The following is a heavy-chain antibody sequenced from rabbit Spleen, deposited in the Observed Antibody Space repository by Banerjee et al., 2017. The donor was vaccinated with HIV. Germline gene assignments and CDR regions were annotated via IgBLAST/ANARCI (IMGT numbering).Heavy chain of an antibody. J-gene: IGHJ4*01. V-gene: IGHV1S47*01. CDR3: AREGGIVVAGAFNL. CDR2: IVNGDGST. Sequence: QESLEESGGDLVKPGASLTLACTASGFDLSSYYYMCWVRQAPGKGPEWIACIVNGDGSTYYASWVNGRFTISRSTSLATVTLQVTSLTAADTATYFCAREGGIVVAGAFNLWGQGTLVTVS. D-gene: IGHD4-1*01. CDR1: GFDLSSYY.